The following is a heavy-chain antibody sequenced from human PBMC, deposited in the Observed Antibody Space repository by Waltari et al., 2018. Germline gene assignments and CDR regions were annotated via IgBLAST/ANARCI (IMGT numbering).Heavy chain of an antibody. V-gene: IGHV1-69*16. J-gene: IGHJ4*02. D-gene: IGHD2-15*01. Sequence: QVQLVQSGAEVKKPGSSVKVSCTASGGSFRSDRINWVRQVPGQGLEWRGGISPTLGIADYAPKFQDRVTISADEFTRTAYMEVRSLLPEDTAVYYCARDGDYGGNAPSDYWGQGTLVTVSS. CDR3: ARDGDYGGNAPSDY. CDR2: ISPTLGIA. CDR1: GGSFRSDR.